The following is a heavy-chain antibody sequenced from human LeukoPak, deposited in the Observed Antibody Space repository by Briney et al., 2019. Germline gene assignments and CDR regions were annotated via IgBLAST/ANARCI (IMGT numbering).Heavy chain of an antibody. V-gene: IGHV3-74*01. J-gene: IGHJ4*02. D-gene: IGHD6-13*01. CDR3: ASASSHRIAAGGNY. CDR2: INSDGSSR. CDR1: GFTFSNYW. Sequence: GGSLRLSCAASGFTFSNYWMHWVRQAPGKGLVWVSRINSDGSSRNYADSVKGRFTISRDNAKNTLYLQMNSLRAEDTAVYYCASASSHRIAAGGNYWGQGTLVTVSS.